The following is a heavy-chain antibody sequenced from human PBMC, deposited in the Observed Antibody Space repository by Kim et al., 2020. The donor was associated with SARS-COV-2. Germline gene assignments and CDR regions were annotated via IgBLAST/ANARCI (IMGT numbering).Heavy chain of an antibody. Sequence: SETLSLTCTVSGGSISSYYWSWIRQPPGKGPEWIGYIYYSGSTNYNPSLKSRVTISVDTSKNQFSLKLSSVTAADTAVYYCARDRGYVVGFDYWGQGTLVTVSS. V-gene: IGHV4-59*13. D-gene: IGHD1-1*01. CDR1: GGSISSYY. CDR3: ARDRGYVVGFDY. CDR2: IYYSGST. J-gene: IGHJ4*02.